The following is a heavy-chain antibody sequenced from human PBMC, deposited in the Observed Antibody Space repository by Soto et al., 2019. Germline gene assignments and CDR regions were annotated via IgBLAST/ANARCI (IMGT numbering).Heavy chain of an antibody. Sequence: PGGSLRLSCAASGFTFSSYSMNWVRQAPGKGLEWVSYISSSSSTIYYADSVKGRFTISRDNAKNSLYLQMNSLRDEDTSVYYCAREGVVAASYGMDVWGQGTTVTVSS. D-gene: IGHD2-15*01. V-gene: IGHV3-48*02. CDR1: GFTFSSYS. J-gene: IGHJ6*02. CDR2: ISSSSSTI. CDR3: AREGVVAASYGMDV.